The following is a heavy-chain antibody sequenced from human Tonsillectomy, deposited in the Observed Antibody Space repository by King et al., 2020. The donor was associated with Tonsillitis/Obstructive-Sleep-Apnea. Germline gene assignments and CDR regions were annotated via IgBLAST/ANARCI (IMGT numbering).Heavy chain of an antibody. CDR2: ISYSGST. V-gene: IGHV4-59*01. D-gene: IGHD3-3*02. CDR3: ARDMVLEAGGDAFDI. J-gene: IGHJ3*02. Sequence: VQLQESGPGLVKPSETLSLTCTVSGGSISSYYWSWIRQPPGKGLEWIGYISYSGSTNYNPSLKSRVTMSVDRSKNQFSLKLSSVTAADTAVYYCARDMVLEAGGDAFDIWGQGTMVTVSS. CDR1: GGSISSYY.